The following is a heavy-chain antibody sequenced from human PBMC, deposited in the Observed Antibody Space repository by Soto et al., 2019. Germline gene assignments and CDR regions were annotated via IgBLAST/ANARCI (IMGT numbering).Heavy chain of an antibody. Sequence: LSLTCTVSGGSISDISYCWGWIRQPPGKGLQWIGCMFYSGATYYNPSLKNRVTLSVDTSNNEFSLKLVSVTAPDTAVHYCARHKSGSDWLDPWGQGTLVTVSS. CDR3: ARHKSGSDWLDP. J-gene: IGHJ5*02. CDR1: GGSISDISYC. CDR2: MFYSGAT. V-gene: IGHV4-39*01. D-gene: IGHD2-15*01.